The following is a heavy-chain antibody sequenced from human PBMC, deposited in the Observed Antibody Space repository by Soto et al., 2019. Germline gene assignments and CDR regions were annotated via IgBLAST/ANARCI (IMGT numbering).Heavy chain of an antibody. D-gene: IGHD1-26*01. Sequence: ASVKVSCKASGYTFNRHGITWVRQAPGQGLEWMGWISGYNGDINYERKFQGRVTLSSDTLTSTVYLELKSLRFDDTAVYYCARVRIVGAREIDFWGQGTLVTVSS. CDR1: GYTFNRHG. CDR3: ARVRIVGAREIDF. CDR2: ISGYNGDI. V-gene: IGHV1-18*04. J-gene: IGHJ4*02.